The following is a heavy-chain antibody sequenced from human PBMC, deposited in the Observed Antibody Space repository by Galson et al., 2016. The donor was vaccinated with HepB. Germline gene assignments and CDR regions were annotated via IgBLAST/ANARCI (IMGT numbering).Heavy chain of an antibody. CDR2: INPDGSAQ. CDR3: VRYRAYHAFDI. Sequence: SLRLSCAGSEFTFSSSWLTWVRQAPGKGLEWVANINPDGSAQDYVGSVRGRFTISRDNTRSSVYLLMNSLRAEDTALYYCVRYRAYHAFDIWGQGTMVTVSS. CDR1: EFTFSSSW. J-gene: IGHJ3*02. V-gene: IGHV3-7*01.